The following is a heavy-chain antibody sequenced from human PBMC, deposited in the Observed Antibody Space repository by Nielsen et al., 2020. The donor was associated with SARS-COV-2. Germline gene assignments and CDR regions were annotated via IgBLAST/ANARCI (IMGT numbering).Heavy chain of an antibody. D-gene: IGHD6-13*01. V-gene: IGHV1-18*01. CDR1: GYTFTSYG. CDR2: ISAYNGNT. Sequence: VQVSCKASGYTFTSYGISWVRQAPGQGLEWMGWISAYNGNTNYAQKLQGRVTMTTDTSTSTAYMELRSLRSDDTAVYYCARQGPYSSSWYDVYYFDYWGQGTLVTVSS. J-gene: IGHJ4*02. CDR3: ARQGPYSSSWYDVYYFDY.